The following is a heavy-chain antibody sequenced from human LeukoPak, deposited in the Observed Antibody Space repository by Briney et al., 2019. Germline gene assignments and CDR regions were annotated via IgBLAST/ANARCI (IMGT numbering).Heavy chain of an antibody. CDR2: INHSGST. J-gene: IGHJ6*02. Sequence: GSLRLSCAASGFTFSDAWMSWVRQPPGKGLEWIGEINHSGSTNYNPSLKSRVTISVDTSKNQFSLKLSSVTAADTAVYYCARGSAMEHYYYYYGMDVWGQGTTVTVSS. CDR1: GFTFSDAW. D-gene: IGHD5-18*01. V-gene: IGHV4-34*01. CDR3: ARGSAMEHYYYYYGMDV.